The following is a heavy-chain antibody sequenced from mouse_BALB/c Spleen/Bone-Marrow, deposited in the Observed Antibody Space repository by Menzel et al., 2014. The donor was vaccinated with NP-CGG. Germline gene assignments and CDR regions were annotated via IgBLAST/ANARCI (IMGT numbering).Heavy chain of an antibody. CDR3: ARWLRLF. CDR1: GYTFTDYE. CDR2: IHPGTGGT. J-gene: IGHJ3*01. Sequence: VKLVESGAELVRPGASVKLSCKALGYTFTDYEIHWVKQTPVHGLEWIGGIHPGTGGTAYNQKFKGKATLTADKYSNTAYMELSSLTSEDSAAYYCARWLRLFWGQGTLVTVSA. V-gene: IGHV1-15*01. D-gene: IGHD1-2*01.